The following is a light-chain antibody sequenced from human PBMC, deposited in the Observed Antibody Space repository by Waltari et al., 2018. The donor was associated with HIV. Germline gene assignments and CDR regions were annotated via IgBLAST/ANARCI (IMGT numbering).Light chain of an antibody. Sequence: SYVLTQPPSVSVAPEQTARITCGGNNIGGKSVHWYQQRPGQAPVLVIYDDSDRPSGIPERFSGSKSGNTATLTISGVEAGDEADYYCQVWDSSSDHLVFGGGTKLTVL. J-gene: IGLJ2*01. V-gene: IGLV3-21*02. CDR3: QVWDSSSDHLV. CDR1: NIGGKS. CDR2: DDS.